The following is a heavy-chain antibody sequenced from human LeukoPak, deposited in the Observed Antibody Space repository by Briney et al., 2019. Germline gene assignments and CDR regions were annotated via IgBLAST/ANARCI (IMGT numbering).Heavy chain of an antibody. CDR2: IRYDGSNK. CDR1: GFTFSSYG. J-gene: IGHJ6*03. V-gene: IGHV3-30*02. Sequence: GGSLRLSCAASGFTFSSYGMHWVRQAPGKGLEWVAFIRYDGSNKYYADSVKGRFTISRDNSKNTLYLQMNSLRAEDTAVYYCAKKGQIVVNSGYDLSDYYYYMDVWGKGTTVTISS. D-gene: IGHD5-12*01. CDR3: AKKGQIVVNSGYDLSDYYYYMDV.